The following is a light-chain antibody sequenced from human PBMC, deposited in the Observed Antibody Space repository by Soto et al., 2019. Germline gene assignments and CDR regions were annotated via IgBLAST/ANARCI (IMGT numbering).Light chain of an antibody. CDR1: RSDVGSYNL. Sequence: QSALTQPASVSGSPGQSITIPCTGTRSDVGSYNLVSWYQQHPGQAPKLIIYEVTKRPSGVSFRLSGSKSGNTASLTISGLQAEDEADYYCYSYAGSTAVVVFGGGTQLTVL. V-gene: IGLV2-23*02. J-gene: IGLJ2*01. CDR3: YSYAGSTAVVV. CDR2: EVT.